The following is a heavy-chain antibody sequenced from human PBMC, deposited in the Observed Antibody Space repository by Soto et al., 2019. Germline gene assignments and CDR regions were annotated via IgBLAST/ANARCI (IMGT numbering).Heavy chain of an antibody. D-gene: IGHD1-26*01. CDR3: ARGRGLLNWYYFDY. V-gene: IGHV4-34*01. CDR1: GGSFSGYY. CDR2: INHSGST. J-gene: IGHJ4*02. Sequence: SETLSLTCAVYGGSFSGYYWSWIRQPPGKGLEWIGEINHSGSTNYNPSLKSRVTISVDTSKNQFSLKLSSVTAADTAVYYCARGRGLLNWYYFDYWGQGTLVTVSS.